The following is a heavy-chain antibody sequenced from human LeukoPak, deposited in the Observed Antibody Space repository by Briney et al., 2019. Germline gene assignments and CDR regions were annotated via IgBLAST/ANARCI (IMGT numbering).Heavy chain of an antibody. D-gene: IGHD2-8*01. CDR1: GFTFSSYG. J-gene: IGHJ4*02. CDR2: ISNDGNNK. Sequence: GGSLRLSSAASGFTFSSYGMYWVRQAPGKGLEWVAVISNDGNNKQYADSVKGRFTISRDNSKNTLYLHMNSLRADDTAVYHCAKDGLMRFFDYWGQGTLVTVSS. V-gene: IGHV3-30*18. CDR3: AKDGLMRFFDY.